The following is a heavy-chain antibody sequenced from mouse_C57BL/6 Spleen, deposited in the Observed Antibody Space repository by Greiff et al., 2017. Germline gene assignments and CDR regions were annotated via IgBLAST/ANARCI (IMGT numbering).Heavy chain of an antibody. D-gene: IGHD2-10*01. CDR2: IWRGGST. CDR1: GFSLTSYG. V-gene: IGHV2-5*01. CDR3: AKNNLLGYYFDY. J-gene: IGHJ2*01. Sequence: VMLVESGPGLVQPSQSLSITCTVSGFSLTSYGVHWVRQSPGKGLEWLGVIWRGGSTDYNAAFMSRLSITKDNSKSQVFFKMNSLQADDTAIYYCAKNNLLGYYFDYWGQGTTLTVSS.